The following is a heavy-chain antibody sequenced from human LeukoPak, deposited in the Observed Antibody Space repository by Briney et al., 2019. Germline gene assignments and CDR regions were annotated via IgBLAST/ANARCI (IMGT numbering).Heavy chain of an antibody. Sequence: ASVKVSCKASGYTFTSYDINWVRQATGQGLEWMGWMNPNSGNTGYAQKFQGRVTMTRNTSISTAYMELSSLRSEDTAVYYCARDIGGVSSSWYGSPQYYYYMDVWGKGTTVTISS. CDR2: MNPNSGNT. V-gene: IGHV1-8*01. CDR1: GYTFTSYD. CDR3: ARDIGGVSSSWYGSPQYYYYMDV. J-gene: IGHJ6*03. D-gene: IGHD6-13*01.